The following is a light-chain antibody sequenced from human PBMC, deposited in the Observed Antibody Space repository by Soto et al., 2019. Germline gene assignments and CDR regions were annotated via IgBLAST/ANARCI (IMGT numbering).Light chain of an antibody. J-gene: IGKJ1*01. V-gene: IGKV3-20*01. Sequence: EIVLTQSPGTLSLSPGERATVSCWASQSVSGNYLAWHQQKPGQAPRVLIYAVSKRAPGIPDRFSGSGSGTDFTLTINRLEPEDFAVYYRQHYGRAPWTFGQGTKVEF. CDR2: AVS. CDR3: QHYGRAPWT. CDR1: QSVSGNY.